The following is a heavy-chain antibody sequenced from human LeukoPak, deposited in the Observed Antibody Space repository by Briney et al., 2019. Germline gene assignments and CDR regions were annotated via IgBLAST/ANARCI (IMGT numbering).Heavy chain of an antibody. CDR3: ARDRGYYYDSSGYYYYY. J-gene: IGHJ4*02. Sequence: GGSLRLSCAASGFTLSSYWMSWVRQAPGKGLGWVANIKQDGSEKYYVDSVKGRFTISRDNAKNSLYMQMNSLRAEDTAVYYCARDRGYYYDSSGYYYYYWGQGTLVTVSS. V-gene: IGHV3-7*01. CDR1: GFTLSSYW. D-gene: IGHD3-22*01. CDR2: IKQDGSEK.